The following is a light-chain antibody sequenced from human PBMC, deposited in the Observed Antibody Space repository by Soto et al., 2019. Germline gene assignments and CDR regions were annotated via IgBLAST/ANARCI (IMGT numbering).Light chain of an antibody. CDR3: QHQSNWPRT. V-gene: IGKV3-15*01. CDR1: QSVGNN. J-gene: IGKJ1*01. Sequence: EIVMTQSPATLSVSPGERATLSCRASQSVGNNVAWYQQKPGQAPRLLIHGASTRATGIPARFSGSGSGSEFTLTIGSLQSEDFAVYYCQHQSNWPRTFGQGTKLEIK. CDR2: GAS.